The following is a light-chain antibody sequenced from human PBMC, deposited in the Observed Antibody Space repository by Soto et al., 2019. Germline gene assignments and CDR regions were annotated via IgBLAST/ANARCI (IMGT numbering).Light chain of an antibody. CDR2: SYN. V-gene: IGLV1-44*01. CDR1: SSNIGSES. CDR3: AAWDDSLNGYV. J-gene: IGLJ1*01. Sequence: QSALTQPPSTSGTPGQRVTISCSGSSSNIGSESVNWYQQLPGTAPKLLIYSYNQRPSGVPDRFSGSKSGTSASLAISGLQSEDEADYICAAWDDSLNGYVSGLGTKVTVL.